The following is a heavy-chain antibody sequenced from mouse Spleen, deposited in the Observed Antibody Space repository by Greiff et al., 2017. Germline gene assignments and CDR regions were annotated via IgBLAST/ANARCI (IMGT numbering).Heavy chain of an antibody. J-gene: IGHJ4*01. V-gene: IGHV6-6*01. CDR2: IRNKANNHAT. CDR3: TRGSTDYDYAMDY. Sequence: DVMLVESGGGLVQPGGSMKLSCAASGFTFSDAWMDWVRQSPEKGLEWVAEIRNKANNHATYYAESVKGRFTISRDDSKSSVYLQMNSLRAEDTGIYYCTRGSTDYDYAMDYWGQGTSVTVSS. D-gene: IGHD1-1*02. CDR1: GFTFSDAW.